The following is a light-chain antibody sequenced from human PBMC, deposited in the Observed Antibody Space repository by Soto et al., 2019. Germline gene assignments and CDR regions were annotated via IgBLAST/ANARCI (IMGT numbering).Light chain of an antibody. CDR3: QHGGT. CDR2: DAS. V-gene: IGKV3-11*01. CDR1: QSVSNN. J-gene: IGKJ5*01. Sequence: EIVLTQSPATLSLSPGERATVSCRASQSVSNNLGWYQQNPGQAPRLLIYDASNRATGIPARFSGSGSGTDFTLTISSLEPEDFAVYYCQHGGTVGQGTRLEIK.